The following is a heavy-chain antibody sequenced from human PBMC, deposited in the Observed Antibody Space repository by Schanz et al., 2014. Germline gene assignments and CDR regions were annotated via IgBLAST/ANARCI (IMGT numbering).Heavy chain of an antibody. CDR1: GFTFSSYS. D-gene: IGHD1-1*01. CDR3: TRDVRLDRRGNWFDP. CDR2: ISSASSTI. J-gene: IGHJ5*02. Sequence: EVQLLESGGGLVQPGGSLRLSCTASGFTFSSYSMNWVRQAPGKGLEWVSYISSASSTINYADSVKGRFTISRDNAKNSLFLQMNSLRAEDTAVYYCTRDVRLDRRGNWFDPWGQGTLVTVSS. V-gene: IGHV3-48*01.